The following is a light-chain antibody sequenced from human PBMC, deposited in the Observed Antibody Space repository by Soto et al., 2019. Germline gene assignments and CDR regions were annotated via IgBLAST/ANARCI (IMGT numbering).Light chain of an antibody. CDR1: QTISSW. CDR2: KAS. J-gene: IGKJ1*01. CDR3: QHYNSYSAA. Sequence: IQITQSPSTLSGSVGDRVTITCRASQTISSWLAWYQQKPGKAPKLLIYKASTLKSGVPSRFSGSGSGTEFTLTISSLQPDDFANYYCQHYNSYSAAFGQGTKLDIK. V-gene: IGKV1-5*03.